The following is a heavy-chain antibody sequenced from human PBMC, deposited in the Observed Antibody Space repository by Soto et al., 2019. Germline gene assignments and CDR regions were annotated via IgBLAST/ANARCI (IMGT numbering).Heavy chain of an antibody. CDR1: RSAITSDTFY. D-gene: IGHD2-15*01. Sequence: PSVSLSLTGFPARSAITSDTFYCAWIDKSPGNRLEWIGIIYYSGDTYYNPSLAGRLTMSVDTSNQFSLTLRSVTAADTALYYCARNQPQRYCSGGTCRPAYGMDVWGQGTTVTVS. CDR2: IYYSGDT. J-gene: IGHJ6*02. CDR3: ARNQPQRYCSGGTCRPAYGMDV. V-gene: IGHV4-39*01.